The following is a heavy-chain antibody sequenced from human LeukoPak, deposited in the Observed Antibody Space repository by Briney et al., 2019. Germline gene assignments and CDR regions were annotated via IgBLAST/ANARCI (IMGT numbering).Heavy chain of an antibody. D-gene: IGHD4-23*01. CDR1: GGTFSSYA. CDR2: IIPILGIA. Sequence: ASVKVSCKASGGTFSSYAISWVRQAPGQGLEWMGRIIPILGIANYAQKFQGRVTITADKSTSTAYMELSSLRAEDTAVYYCAKRGYGGNSPNFHMDVWGKGTTVTVSS. J-gene: IGHJ6*03. CDR3: AKRGYGGNSPNFHMDV. V-gene: IGHV1-69*04.